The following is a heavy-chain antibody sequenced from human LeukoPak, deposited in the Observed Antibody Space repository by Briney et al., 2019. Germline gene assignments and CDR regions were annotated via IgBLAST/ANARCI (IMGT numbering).Heavy chain of an antibody. CDR2: ISGSGGST. CDR1: GFTFSSYA. Sequence: GGSLRLSCAASGFTFSSYAMSWVRQAPGKGLEWVSAISGSGGSTYYADSVKGRFTISRDNSKDTLYLQMNSLRAEDTAVYYCAILPKKGGYFDYWGQGTLATVSS. J-gene: IGHJ4*02. D-gene: IGHD3-16*01. CDR3: AILPKKGGYFDY. V-gene: IGHV3-23*01.